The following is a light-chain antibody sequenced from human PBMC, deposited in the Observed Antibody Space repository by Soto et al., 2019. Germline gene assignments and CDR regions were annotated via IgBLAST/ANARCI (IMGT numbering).Light chain of an antibody. CDR3: QQYGSSPLT. J-gene: IGKJ4*01. Sequence: EIVLTQSPGTLSLSPGERATLSCRASQSVSSSFLAWYQQKRDQAPRLLIYGASSKTTGIPDRFGGSGSGTDFTRTISRLESEDVAVYCCQQYGSSPLTFGGGTNVEIK. CDR2: GAS. V-gene: IGKV3-20*01. CDR1: QSVSSSF.